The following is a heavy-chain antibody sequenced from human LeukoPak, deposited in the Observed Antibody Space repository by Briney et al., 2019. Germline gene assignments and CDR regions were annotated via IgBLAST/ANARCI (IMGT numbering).Heavy chain of an antibody. CDR1: GYTFTGYY. CDR3: ARVPYYDFWSGYYSLIDY. D-gene: IGHD3-3*01. V-gene: IGHV1-2*02. CDR2: INPNSGGT. J-gene: IGHJ4*02. Sequence: ASVKVSCKASGYTFTGYYMHWVRQAPGQGLEWMGWINPNSGGTNYAQKFQGRVTMTRDTSISTAYMELSRPRSDDTAVYYCARVPYYDFWSGYYSLIDYWGQGTLVTVSS.